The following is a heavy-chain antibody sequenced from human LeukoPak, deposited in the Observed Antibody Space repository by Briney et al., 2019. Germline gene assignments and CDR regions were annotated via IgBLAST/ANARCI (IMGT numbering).Heavy chain of an antibody. CDR1: GGSISSSSYY. V-gene: IGHV4-39*01. Sequence: SETLSLTCTVSGGSISSSSYYWGWIRQPPGKGLEWIGSIYYSGSTYYNPSLKSRVTISVDTSKNQFSLKLSSVTAADTAVYYCARHPRLWFGEGHVYYMDVWGKGTTVTISS. CDR3: ARHPRLWFGEGHVYYMDV. D-gene: IGHD3-10*01. CDR2: IYYSGST. J-gene: IGHJ6*03.